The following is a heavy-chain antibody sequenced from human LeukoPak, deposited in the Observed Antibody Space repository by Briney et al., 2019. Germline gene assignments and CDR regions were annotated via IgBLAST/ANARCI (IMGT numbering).Heavy chain of an antibody. CDR2: ISAYNGNT. CDR3: ARDNDYSSGWSDAFDI. V-gene: IGHV1-18*01. D-gene: IGHD6-19*01. CDR1: GYTFTSYG. Sequence: ASVKVSCKASGYTFTSYGISWVRQAPGQGLEWMGWISAYNGNTNYAQKLQGRVTMTTDTSTSTAYMELRSLRSDDTAVYYCARDNDYSSGWSDAFDIWGQGTMVTVSS. J-gene: IGHJ3*02.